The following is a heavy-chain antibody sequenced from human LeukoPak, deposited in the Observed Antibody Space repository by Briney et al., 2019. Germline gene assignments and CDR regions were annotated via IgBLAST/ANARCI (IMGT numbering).Heavy chain of an antibody. CDR2: ISSSSSYI. CDR3: ARDYSVFWSGYYYPDY. Sequence: GGSLRLSCAASGFTFSSYSMNWVRQAPGKGLEWVSSISSSSSYIYYADSVKGRFTISRDNAKNSLYLQMNSLRAEDTAVYYCARDYSVFWSGYYYPDYWGQGTLVTVSS. D-gene: IGHD3-3*01. V-gene: IGHV3-21*01. CDR1: GFTFSSYS. J-gene: IGHJ4*02.